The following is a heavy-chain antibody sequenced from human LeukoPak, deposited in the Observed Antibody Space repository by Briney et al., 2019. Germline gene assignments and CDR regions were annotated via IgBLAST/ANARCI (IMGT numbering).Heavy chain of an antibody. V-gene: IGHV4-34*01. Sequence: PSETLSLTCAVYGGSFSGYYWSWIRQPPGKGLEWIGEINHSGSTNYNPSLKSRVTISVDTSKNQFSLKLSSVTAADTAVYDCASLSSSWYYVDYYYYYMDVWGKGTTVTVSS. CDR2: INHSGST. D-gene: IGHD6-13*01. CDR1: GGSFSGYY. CDR3: ASLSSSWYYVDYYYYYMDV. J-gene: IGHJ6*03.